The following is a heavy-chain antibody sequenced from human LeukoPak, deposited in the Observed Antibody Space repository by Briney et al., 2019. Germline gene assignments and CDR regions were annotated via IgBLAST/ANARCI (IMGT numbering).Heavy chain of an antibody. CDR2: ISGSGGST. J-gene: IGHJ4*02. V-gene: IGHV3-23*01. CDR1: GFTFSSYA. CDR3: ANGAVAGTVFVNY. D-gene: IGHD6-19*01. Sequence: GGSLRLSCAASGFTFSSYAMSWVRQAPGKGLXXXSAISGSGGSTYYADSVKGRFTISRDNSKNTLYLQMNSLRAEDTAVYYCANGAVAGTVFVNYWGQGTLVTVSS.